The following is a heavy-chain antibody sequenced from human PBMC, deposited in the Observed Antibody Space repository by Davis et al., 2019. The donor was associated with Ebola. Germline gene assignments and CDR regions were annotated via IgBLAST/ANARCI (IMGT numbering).Heavy chain of an antibody. CDR2: INTIATST. CDR1: GFTFSDYW. V-gene: IGHV3-74*01. J-gene: IGHJ6*03. D-gene: IGHD2-15*01. CDR3: ARATRVDYYMDV. Sequence: PGGSLRLSCAASGFTFSDYWMHWVRQAPGKGLVWVSRINTIATSTAYADSVKGRFTVSRDNAKNTLYLQMDSLRAEDTAVYYCARATRVDYYMDVWGRGTTVTVSS.